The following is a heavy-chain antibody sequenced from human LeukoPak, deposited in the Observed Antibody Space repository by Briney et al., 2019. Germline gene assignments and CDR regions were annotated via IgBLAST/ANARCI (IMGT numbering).Heavy chain of an antibody. CDR1: GFTFSSYW. CDR2: ISGGDNYI. J-gene: IGHJ4*02. Sequence: PGGSLRLSCAASGFTFSSYWMSWVRQAPGKGLEWVSSISGGDNYIYYADSVRGRFTISRDNAKNSLYLHMSSLRAEDTAVYYCATSREATNRFFDYWGQGTLVTVSS. CDR3: ATSREATNRFFDY. D-gene: IGHD1-26*01. V-gene: IGHV3-21*01.